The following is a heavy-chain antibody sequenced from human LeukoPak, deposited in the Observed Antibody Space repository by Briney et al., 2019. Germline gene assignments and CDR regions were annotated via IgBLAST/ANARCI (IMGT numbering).Heavy chain of an antibody. D-gene: IGHD2-2*01. Sequence: ASVKVSCKASGYTFTSYGISWVRQAPGQGLEWMGWISAYYGNTNYAQKLQGRVTMTTDTSTSTAYMELRSLRSDDTAVYYCARDYFSYCSSTSCSINWFDPWGQGTLVTVSS. J-gene: IGHJ5*02. CDR3: ARDYFSYCSSTSCSINWFDP. CDR2: ISAYYGNT. V-gene: IGHV1-18*01. CDR1: GYTFTSYG.